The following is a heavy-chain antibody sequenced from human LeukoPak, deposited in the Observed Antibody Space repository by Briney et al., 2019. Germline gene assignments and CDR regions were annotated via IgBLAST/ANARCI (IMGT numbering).Heavy chain of an antibody. CDR1: GYTFTTYG. CDR2: ISTYDDNI. V-gene: IGHV1-18*01. J-gene: IGHJ4*02. CDR3: ARETYSNILTGTDY. D-gene: IGHD3-9*01. Sequence: ASVKVSCKASGYTFTTYGLSWVRQAPGQGLEWLGWISTYDDNIKYAQSLQGRLTLTIDTSTSTAYMELRRLTSDDTAVYYCARETYSNILTGTDYWGQGTLVTVSS.